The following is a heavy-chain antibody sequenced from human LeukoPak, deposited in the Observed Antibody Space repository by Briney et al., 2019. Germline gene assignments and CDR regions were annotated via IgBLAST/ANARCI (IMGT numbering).Heavy chain of an antibody. Sequence: ASVKVSCKVSGYTLTELSMHWVRQAPGKGLEWMGGFDPEDGETIYAQKFQGRVTMTEDTSTDTAYMELSSLRSEDTAVYYCATSRRMGDFWSGYYTPLDYWGQGTLVTVSS. CDR1: GYTLTELS. D-gene: IGHD3-3*01. CDR3: ATSRRMGDFWSGYYTPLDY. J-gene: IGHJ4*02. V-gene: IGHV1-24*01. CDR2: FDPEDGET.